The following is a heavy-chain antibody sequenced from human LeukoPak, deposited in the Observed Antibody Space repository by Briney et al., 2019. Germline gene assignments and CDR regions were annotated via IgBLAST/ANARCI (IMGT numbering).Heavy chain of an antibody. CDR2: IGGST. Sequence: ASVKVSCKASGYTFTNYYIHWVRQAPGQGLEWMGIIGGSTNYAQKFQGSVTMARDTSTSTVYMELRSLRSEDTAVYYCARVRDGYNDAYDIWGQGTMVTVHS. D-gene: IGHD5-24*01. CDR1: GYTFTNYY. CDR3: ARVRDGYNDAYDI. V-gene: IGHV1-46*01. J-gene: IGHJ3*02.